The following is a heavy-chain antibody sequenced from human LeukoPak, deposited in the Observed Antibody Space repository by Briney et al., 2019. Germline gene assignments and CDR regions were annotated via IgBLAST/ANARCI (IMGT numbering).Heavy chain of an antibody. CDR2: IYYSGST. V-gene: IGHV4-59*12. D-gene: IGHD3-10*01. CDR3: ARDPVLWFGELPYYFDY. CDR1: GGSISSYY. Sequence: PSETLSLTCTVSGGSISSYYWSWIRQPPGKGLEWIGYIYYSGSTNYNPSLKSRVTISVDTSKNQFSLKLSSVTAADTAVYYCARDPVLWFGELPYYFDYWGQGTLVTVSS. J-gene: IGHJ4*02.